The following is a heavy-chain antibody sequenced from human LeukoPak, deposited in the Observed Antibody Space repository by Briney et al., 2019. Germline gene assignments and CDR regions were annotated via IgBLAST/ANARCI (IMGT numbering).Heavy chain of an antibody. J-gene: IGHJ4*02. D-gene: IGHD2-2*01. Sequence: GGSLRLSCSASGFTFSSYAMHWVRQAPGKGLEWVAVISYDGSNKYYADSVKGRFTISRDNSKNTLYLQMNSLRAEDTAVYYCARVKGDIVVVPAALTFDYWAREPWSPPPQ. CDR2: ISYDGSNK. CDR3: ARVKGDIVVVPAALTFDY. V-gene: IGHV3-30-3*01. CDR1: GFTFSSYA.